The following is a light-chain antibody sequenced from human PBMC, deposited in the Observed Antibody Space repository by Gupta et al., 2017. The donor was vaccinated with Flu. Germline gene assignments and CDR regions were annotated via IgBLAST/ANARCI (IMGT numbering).Light chain of an antibody. Sequence: QSVLTQPPSASGPPGQTVTISCSGSSSNIGANPVSWYQQVPGTAPKLLIYSNNQRPSGVPDRFSGSKSGTSASLAISGLQSDNEADYYCAAWDDGLSARVFGGGTKLTVL. CDR3: AAWDDGLSARV. J-gene: IGLJ2*01. CDR2: SNN. V-gene: IGLV1-44*01. CDR1: SSNIGANP.